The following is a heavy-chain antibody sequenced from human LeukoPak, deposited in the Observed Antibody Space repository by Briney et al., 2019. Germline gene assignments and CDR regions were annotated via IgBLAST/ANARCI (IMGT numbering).Heavy chain of an antibody. CDR2: IKQDGSET. J-gene: IGHJ3*01. V-gene: IGHV3-7*04. CDR1: GFTFSSYW. CDR3: ARVGYCSGGSCFNDAFDL. Sequence: GGSLRLSCAASGFTFSSYWMSWVRQAPGKGLEWVTNIKQDGSETYYVDSVRGRFTISRDNAKNSLYLQMNSLRAEDTAVYYCARVGYCSGGSCFNDAFDLWGQGTRVTVSS. D-gene: IGHD2-15*01.